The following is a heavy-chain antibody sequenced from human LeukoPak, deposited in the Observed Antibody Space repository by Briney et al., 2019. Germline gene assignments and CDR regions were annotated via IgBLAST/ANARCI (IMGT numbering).Heavy chain of an antibody. CDR3: AKDRAPITVTDYFDY. CDR2: INSDGSSA. CDR1: GFTFSNYW. V-gene: IGHV3-74*01. D-gene: IGHD4-11*01. J-gene: IGHJ4*02. Sequence: GGSLRLSCVASGFTFSNYWMDWVRQAPGKGLVWVSRINSDGSSASYADSVKGRFTISRDNVKNTLYLQMNSLRAEDTAVYYCAKDRAPITVTDYFDYWGQGTLVTVSS.